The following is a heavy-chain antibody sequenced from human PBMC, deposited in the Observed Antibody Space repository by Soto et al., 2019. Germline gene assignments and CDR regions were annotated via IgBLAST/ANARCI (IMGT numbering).Heavy chain of an antibody. D-gene: IGHD3-10*01. Sequence: PSATLSRTCAVYGGSFSGYYSSWIVQPPGKGLEWIGEINHSGSTNYNPSLKSRVTISVDTSKNQFSLKLSSVTAADTAVYYCAGGLWFGELLFYGMDVWGQGTTVT. J-gene: IGHJ6*02. CDR1: GGSFSGYY. CDR2: INHSGST. CDR3: AGGLWFGELLFYGMDV. V-gene: IGHV4-34*01.